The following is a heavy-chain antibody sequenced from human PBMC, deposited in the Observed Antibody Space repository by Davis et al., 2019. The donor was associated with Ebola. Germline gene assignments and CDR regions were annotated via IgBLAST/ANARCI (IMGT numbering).Heavy chain of an antibody. Sequence: GGSLKISCAASGFTFSSYAMNWVRQAPGKGLEWVSYISSSSSTIYYADSVKGRFTISRDNAKNSLYLQMNSLRADDTAVYYCARDPLIIGDATTDSWCQGTLVTVSS. V-gene: IGHV3-48*01. CDR2: ISSSSSTI. J-gene: IGHJ5*01. CDR1: GFTFSSYA. CDR3: ARDPLIIGDATTDS. D-gene: IGHD2/OR15-2a*01.